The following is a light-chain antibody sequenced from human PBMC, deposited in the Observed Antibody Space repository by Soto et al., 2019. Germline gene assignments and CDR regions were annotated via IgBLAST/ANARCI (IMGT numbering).Light chain of an antibody. J-gene: IGKJ4*01. CDR1: ENVFGS. CDR2: DAS. V-gene: IGKV3-11*01. CDR3: QQRNSWPLT. Sequence: EIVLTQSPATLSLSPGERATLSCRASENVFGSLAWFQQKPGQAPRLLFFDASTRATGIPARFSCSGSGTDFTLTVSSLEPEDCATYYCQQRNSWPLTFGGGTKVEIK.